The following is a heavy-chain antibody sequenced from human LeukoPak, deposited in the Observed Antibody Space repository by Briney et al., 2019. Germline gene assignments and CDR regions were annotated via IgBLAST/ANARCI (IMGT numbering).Heavy chain of an antibody. Sequence: PGGSLRLSCAASGFTFSTYWMTWVRQAPGKGLEWVANIKEDGSEKYYVDSVRGRFTISRDNAKNSLYLQMNSLRAEDTAVYYCARGRTQWLVLSRGVHWFDPWGQGTLVTVSS. CDR3: ARGRTQWLVLSRGVHWFDP. CDR2: IKEDGSEK. D-gene: IGHD6-19*01. CDR1: GFTFSTYW. V-gene: IGHV3-7*03. J-gene: IGHJ5*02.